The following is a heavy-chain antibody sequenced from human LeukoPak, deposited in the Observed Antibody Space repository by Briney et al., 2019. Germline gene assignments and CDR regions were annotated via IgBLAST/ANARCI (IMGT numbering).Heavy chain of an antibody. CDR1: GFTFSSYA. CDR3: ARGGTAVIAPYAFDI. D-gene: IGHD4-23*01. V-gene: IGHV3-23*01. Sequence: GGSLRFSCAASGFTFSSYAMSRVRQAPGKGLEWVSAISGSGDNTFYADSVKGRFTISRDSAENSLFLQMNSLRDEDTAVYYCARGGTAVIAPYAFDIWGQGTMVTVSS. CDR2: ISGSGDNT. J-gene: IGHJ3*02.